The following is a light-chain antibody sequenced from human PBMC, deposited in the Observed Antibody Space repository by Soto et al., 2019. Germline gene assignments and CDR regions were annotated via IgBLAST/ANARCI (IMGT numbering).Light chain of an antibody. CDR2: EVT. J-gene: IGLJ3*02. V-gene: IGLV2-14*01. Sequence: QSAPTQPASVSGSPGQSITISCSGTSSDVGGYDYVSWYLHHPGKAPKLIIYEVTNRPSGVSNRFSGPKSGNTASLTISGLQAEDEADYYCSSYTSSTTWVFGGGTKLTVL. CDR1: SSDVGGYDY. CDR3: SSYTSSTTWV.